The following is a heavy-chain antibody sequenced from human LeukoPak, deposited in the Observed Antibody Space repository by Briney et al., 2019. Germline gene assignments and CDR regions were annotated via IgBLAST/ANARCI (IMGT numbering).Heavy chain of an antibody. V-gene: IGHV1-2*02. CDR1: GYTFTGYY. Sequence: ASVKVSCKASGYTFTGYYMHWVRQAPGQGLEWMGWINPNSGGTNYAQKFQGRVTMTRDTSISTAYMELSRLRSDDTAVYYCARDSELPWYGFYFCFWGQGTLVNGS. D-gene: IGHD3-10*01. CDR2: INPNSGGT. J-gene: IGHJ4*02. CDR3: ARDSELPWYGFYFCF.